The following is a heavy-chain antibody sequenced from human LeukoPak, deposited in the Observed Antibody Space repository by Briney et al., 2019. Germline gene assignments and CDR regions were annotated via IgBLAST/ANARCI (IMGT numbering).Heavy chain of an antibody. CDR3: ARGTYYYDSSGYYYYGMDV. CDR1: GGTFSSYA. CDR2: IIPIFGTA. D-gene: IGHD3-22*01. J-gene: IGHJ6*02. Sequence: GASVKVSCKASGGTFSSYAISWVRQAAGQGLEWMGGIIPIFGTANYAQKFQGRVTITADESTSTAYMELSSLRSEDTAVYYCARGTYYYDSSGYYYYGMDVWGQGTTVTVSS. V-gene: IGHV1-69*13.